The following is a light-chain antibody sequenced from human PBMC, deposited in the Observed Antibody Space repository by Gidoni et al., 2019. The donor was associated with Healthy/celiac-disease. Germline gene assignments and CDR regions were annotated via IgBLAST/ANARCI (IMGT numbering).Light chain of an antibody. CDR3: QQYSSSPFT. CDR1: QSVSSSY. CDR2: GAS. J-gene: IGKJ5*01. Sequence: EIVLTQSPGILSLSPGERATLSCRASQSVSSSYLAWYQQKPGQAPRLLIYGASSRATGIPDKFSGSGSGTDFTLTISRLEPEDFAVYYCQQYSSSPFTFGQGTRLEIK. V-gene: IGKV3-20*01.